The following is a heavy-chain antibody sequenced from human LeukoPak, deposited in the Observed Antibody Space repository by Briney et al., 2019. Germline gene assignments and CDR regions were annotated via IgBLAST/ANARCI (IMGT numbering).Heavy chain of an antibody. D-gene: IGHD2-8*01. CDR3: ARVRTNGVWAFDY. Sequence: PSETLSLTCTVSGGSISSSSYYWGWIRQPPGKGLEWIGSIYYSGSTYYNPSLKSRVTIPVDTSKNQFSLKLSSVTAADTAVYYCARVRTNGVWAFDYWGQGTLVTVSS. CDR1: GGSISSSSYY. V-gene: IGHV4-39*07. CDR2: IYYSGST. J-gene: IGHJ4*02.